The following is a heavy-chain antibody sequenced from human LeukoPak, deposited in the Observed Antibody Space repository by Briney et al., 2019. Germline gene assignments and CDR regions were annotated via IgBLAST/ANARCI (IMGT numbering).Heavy chain of an antibody. Sequence: PSETLSLICTVSGGSIDSHYWHWIRQSPEKGLEWIGYISHTGSTRYNPSLESRVTASVDTSKKQFSLKVRSVTPADAAAYYCARGYSSLTTSYVRWLDPWGQGTRVTVSS. V-gene: IGHV4-59*11. CDR3: ARGYSSLTTSYVRWLDP. CDR2: ISHTGST. J-gene: IGHJ5*02. CDR1: GGSIDSHY. D-gene: IGHD2-15*01.